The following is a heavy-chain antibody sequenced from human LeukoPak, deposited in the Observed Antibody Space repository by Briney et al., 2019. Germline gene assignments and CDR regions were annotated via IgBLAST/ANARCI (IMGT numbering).Heavy chain of an antibody. CDR2: INHSGST. J-gene: IGHJ6*02. D-gene: IGHD3-3*01. V-gene: IGHV4-31*03. CDR3: ARGPDYDFWSADYYYGMDV. Sequence: PSQTLSLTCTVSGGSVSSGGYYWSWIRQHPGKGLEWIGEINHSGSTNYNPSLKSRVTISVDTSKNQFSLKLSSVTAADTAVYYCARGPDYDFWSADYYYGMDVWGQGTTVTVSS. CDR1: GGSVSSGGYY.